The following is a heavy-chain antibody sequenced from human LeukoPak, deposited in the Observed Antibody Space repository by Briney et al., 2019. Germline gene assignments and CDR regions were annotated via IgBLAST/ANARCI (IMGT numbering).Heavy chain of an antibody. CDR1: GFTFSNAW. V-gene: IGHV3-15*01. J-gene: IGHJ4*02. CDR3: TTEEATEGQFDY. CDR2: IKSKTDSGTT. D-gene: IGHD1-14*01. Sequence: GGSLRLSCAASGFTFSNAWMSWVRQAPGKGLEWVGRIKSKTDSGTTDYAAPVKGRFTISRDDSKNTLYLQMNSLKTEDTAVYYCTTEEATEGQFDYWGQGTLVTVSS.